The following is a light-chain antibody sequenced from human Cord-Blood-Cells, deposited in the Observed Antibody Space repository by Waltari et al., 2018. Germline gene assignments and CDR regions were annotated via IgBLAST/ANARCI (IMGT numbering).Light chain of an antibody. Sequence: SSELTQDPAVSVALGQTVRITCQGDSLRSYYASWYQQKPGQAPAIVIYGKNNRPSGIPDRFSGSSSGNTASLTITGAQAEDESDYYCTSRDSSGNHYVFGTGTKVTVL. J-gene: IGLJ1*01. CDR3: TSRDSSGNHYV. V-gene: IGLV3-19*01. CDR2: GKN. CDR1: SLRSYY.